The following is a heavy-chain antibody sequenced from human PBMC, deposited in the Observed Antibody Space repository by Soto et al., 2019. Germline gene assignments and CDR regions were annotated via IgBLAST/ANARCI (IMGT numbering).Heavy chain of an antibody. CDR2: FSYSGGT. J-gene: IGHJ4*02. Sequence: PSETLSLTCAVSGGSISSSSYYWGWIRQPPGKGLERIGCFSYSGGTYYNPSLKSRVTIPVDTSKNQFSLKLRSVTAADTAVYYCASQPDYGDYFDNWGQGTLVTVSS. V-gene: IGHV4-39*01. D-gene: IGHD4-17*01. CDR1: GGSISSSSYY. CDR3: ASQPDYGDYFDN.